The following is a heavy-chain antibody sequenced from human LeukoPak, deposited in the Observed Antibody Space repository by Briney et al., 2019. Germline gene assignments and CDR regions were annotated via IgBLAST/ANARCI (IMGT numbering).Heavy chain of an antibody. D-gene: IGHD3-22*01. J-gene: IGHJ3*02. CDR2: IYHSGST. Sequence: PSGTLSLTCAVSGGSISSSNWWSWVRQPPGKGLEWIGEIYHSGSTYYNPSLKSRVTISVDTSKNQFSLKLSSVTAADTAVYYCARDGFSVRYYYDSSGNHDAFDIWGQGTMVTVSS. CDR1: GGSISSSNW. CDR3: ARDGFSVRYYYDSSGNHDAFDI. V-gene: IGHV4-4*02.